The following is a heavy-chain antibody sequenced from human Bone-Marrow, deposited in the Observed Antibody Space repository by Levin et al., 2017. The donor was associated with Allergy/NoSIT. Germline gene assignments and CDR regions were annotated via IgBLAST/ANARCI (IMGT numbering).Heavy chain of an antibody. CDR1: GFAFSDHG. D-gene: IGHD1-1*01. J-gene: IGHJ4*02. CDR3: AKTGGNFRHDFDS. CDR2: SSYDGRTE. Sequence: GESLKISCVGSGFAFSDHGIHWVRQAPGKGLEWVSVSSYDGRTEFYADSVKGRSTLSRDNSKTTVYLQMNNLRTEDTAIYYCAKTGGNFRHDFDSWGPGILVTVSS. V-gene: IGHV3-30*18.